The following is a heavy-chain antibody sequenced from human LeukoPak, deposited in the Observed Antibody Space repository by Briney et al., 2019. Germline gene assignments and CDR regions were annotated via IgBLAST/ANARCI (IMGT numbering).Heavy chain of an antibody. J-gene: IGHJ4*02. Sequence: GASLKVSCKASGYTFTDNYLHWVRQAPGQGLEWMGWINPNSGGTDYAQKFQGRVTMTRDTSISTAYMELSRLRSDDTAVYYCARGDDNGDYEAIDWGQGTLVTVSS. CDR3: ARGDDNGDYEAID. CDR1: GYTFTDNY. CDR2: INPNSGGT. D-gene: IGHD4-17*01. V-gene: IGHV1-2*02.